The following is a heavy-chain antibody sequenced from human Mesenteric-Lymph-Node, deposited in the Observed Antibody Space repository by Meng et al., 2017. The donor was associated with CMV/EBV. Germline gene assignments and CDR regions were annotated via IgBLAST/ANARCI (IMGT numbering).Heavy chain of an antibody. Sequence: GGSLRLSCEASGFTFSDYYMSWIRQAPGKGLEWISYISHTGNTIYFADSLKGRFTVSRTNANNSLFLQMSSLRAEDTAVYYCARVTAGQTDGFDVWGQGSMVTVSS. CDR1: GFTFSDYY. V-gene: IGHV3-11*01. CDR2: ISHTGNTI. D-gene: IGHD2-8*02. J-gene: IGHJ3*01. CDR3: ARVTAGQTDGFDV.